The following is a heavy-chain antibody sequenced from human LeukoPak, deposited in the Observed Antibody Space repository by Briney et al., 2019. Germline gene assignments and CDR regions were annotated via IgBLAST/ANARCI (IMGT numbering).Heavy chain of an antibody. V-gene: IGHV1-58*02. D-gene: IGHD3-22*01. CDR1: GFSFSSSS. CDR2: LAVGSGNT. Sequence: SVKVSCKASGFSFSSSSMQWVRQARGQRLEWIGWLAVGSGNTNYAQKFQGRIIITRDMSTSTAYMELSSLRSEDTALYYCAAVFGSGYYYYFDYWGQGSLVTVSS. J-gene: IGHJ4*02. CDR3: AAVFGSGYYYYFDY.